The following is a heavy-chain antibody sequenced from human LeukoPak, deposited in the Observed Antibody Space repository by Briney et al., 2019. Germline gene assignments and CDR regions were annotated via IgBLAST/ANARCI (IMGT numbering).Heavy chain of an antibody. CDR1: GYTFTSYY. J-gene: IGHJ3*02. CDR2: INPNSGGT. CDR3: ARSLSSGWNAFDI. V-gene: IGHV1-2*02. Sequence: ASVKVSCKASGYTFTSYYMHWVRQAPGQGLEWMGWINPNSGGTNYAQKFQGRVTMTRDTSISTAYMELSRLRSDDTAVYYCARSLSSGWNAFDIWGQGTMVTVSS. D-gene: IGHD6-19*01.